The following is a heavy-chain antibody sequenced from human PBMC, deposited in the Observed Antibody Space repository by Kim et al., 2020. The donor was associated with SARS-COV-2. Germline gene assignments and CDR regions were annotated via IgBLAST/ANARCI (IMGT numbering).Heavy chain of an antibody. Sequence: GGSLRLSCAASGLTFSTYAMSWVRQAPGKGLEWVSVISGSGGSTYYADSVKGRFTISRDNSKITLYLQMNSLRAEDTAVYYCAKGSYGSGSYYVIDYWGQGTLVTVSS. J-gene: IGHJ4*02. CDR1: GLTFSTYA. V-gene: IGHV3-23*01. D-gene: IGHD3-10*01. CDR3: AKGSYGSGSYYVIDY. CDR2: ISGSGGST.